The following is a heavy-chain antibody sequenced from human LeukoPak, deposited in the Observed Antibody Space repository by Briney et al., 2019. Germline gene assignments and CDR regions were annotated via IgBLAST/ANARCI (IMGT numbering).Heavy chain of an antibody. Sequence: PGGSLRLSCAASGFTFSSYSMNWVRQAPGKGLEWVAFIRYDGSNKYYADSVKGRFTISRDNSKNTLYLQMNSLRAEDTAMYYCALGTNGHYFDYWGQGTLVTVSS. J-gene: IGHJ4*02. CDR3: ALGTNGHYFDY. V-gene: IGHV3-30*02. CDR2: IRYDGSNK. CDR1: GFTFSSYS. D-gene: IGHD2-8*01.